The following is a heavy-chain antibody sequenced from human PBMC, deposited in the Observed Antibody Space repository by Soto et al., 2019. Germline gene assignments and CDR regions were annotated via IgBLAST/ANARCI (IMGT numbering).Heavy chain of an antibody. CDR3: ARNKIRGVIEGGYYYGMDV. CDR2: IIPIFGTA. Sequence: QVQLVQSGAEVTKPGSSVKVSCKASGGTFSSYAISWVRQAPGQGLEWMGGIIPIFGTANYAQKFQGRVTITADESTSTAYMELSSLRSEDTAVYYCARNKIRGVIEGGYYYGMDVWGQGTTVTVSS. V-gene: IGHV1-69*12. J-gene: IGHJ6*02. D-gene: IGHD3-10*01. CDR1: GGTFSSYA.